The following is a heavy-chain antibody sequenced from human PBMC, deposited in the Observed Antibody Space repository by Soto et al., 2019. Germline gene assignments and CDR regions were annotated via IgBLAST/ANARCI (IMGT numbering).Heavy chain of an antibody. V-gene: IGHV3-23*01. CDR1: GFTFSSYA. CDR2: ISGSGGST. Sequence: EVQLLESGGGLVQPGGSLRLSCAASGFTFSSYAMSWVRQAPGKGLEWVSAISGSGGSTYYADSVKGRFTISRDNSKNTLYLQMNSLRAEDTAVYYCAKAGPAAISYYYYGMDVWGQGTTVTVSS. D-gene: IGHD2-2*02. J-gene: IGHJ6*02. CDR3: AKAGPAAISYYYYGMDV.